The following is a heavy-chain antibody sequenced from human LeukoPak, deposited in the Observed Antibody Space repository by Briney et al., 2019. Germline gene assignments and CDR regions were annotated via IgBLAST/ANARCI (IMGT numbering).Heavy chain of an antibody. D-gene: IGHD2/OR15-2a*01. V-gene: IGHV3-7*03. CDR2: IKEDGSEK. J-gene: IGHJ4*02. Sequence: GGSLRLSCAASGFSFSGYWMTWVRQTPGKGLEWVANIKEDGSEKYYADFVKGRFTISRDNAKNSLDLQMNSLRAEDTAVYYCARRGSTDYWGQGTLVTVSS. CDR3: ARRGSTDY. CDR1: GFSFSGYW.